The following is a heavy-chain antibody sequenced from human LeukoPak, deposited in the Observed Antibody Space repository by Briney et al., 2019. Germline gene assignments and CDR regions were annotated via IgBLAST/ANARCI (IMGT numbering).Heavy chain of an antibody. V-gene: IGHV3-23*01. Sequence: TGGSLRLSCAASGFTLSDYPMTWVRQAPGKGLQWVSLFDRGSLDTYYADSVRGRFTVSRDNDKNTLYLQMNSLRAGDTAVYYCARRGYESSGPKYYFDHWGQGILVTVSS. CDR1: GFTLSDYP. J-gene: IGHJ4*02. CDR3: ARRGYESSGPKYYFDH. D-gene: IGHD3-22*01. CDR2: FDRGSLDT.